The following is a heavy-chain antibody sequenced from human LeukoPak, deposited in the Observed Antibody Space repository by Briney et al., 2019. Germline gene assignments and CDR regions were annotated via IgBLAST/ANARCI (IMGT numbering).Heavy chain of an antibody. V-gene: IGHV3-48*01. J-gene: IGHJ4*02. Sequence: GGSLRLSCAASGFSFSTYNMNWVRQAPGKGLEWLSYISTSSRTIFYADSVKGRFTISRDNSKNTLYLQMNSLRAEDTAVYYCASQADTAMVTLDYWGQGTLVTVSS. CDR1: GFSFSTYN. CDR2: ISTSSRTI. CDR3: ASQADTAMVTLDY. D-gene: IGHD5-18*01.